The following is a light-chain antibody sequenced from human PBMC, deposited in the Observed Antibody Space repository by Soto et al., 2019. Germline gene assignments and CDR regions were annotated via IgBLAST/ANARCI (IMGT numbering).Light chain of an antibody. Sequence: QSALTQPASVSGSPGQSITISCSGSSNDLGAHDYVSWYQHHPGKAPKLIIFEVKNRPSGVSDRVSGSKSGNTASLTISGLRPEDEADYYCSSYSSSSLWVFGGGTKVTVL. CDR2: EVK. J-gene: IGLJ3*02. CDR3: SSYSSSSLWV. V-gene: IGLV2-14*01. CDR1: SNDLGAHDY.